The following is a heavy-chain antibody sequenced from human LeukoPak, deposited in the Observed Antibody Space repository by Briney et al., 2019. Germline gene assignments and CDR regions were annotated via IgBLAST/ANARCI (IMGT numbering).Heavy chain of an antibody. CDR2: INPNSGGT. Sequence: ASVKVSCKASGYTFTGYYIHWVRQAPGQGLEWMGWINPNSGGTNYAQRFQGRVTMTRDTSISTAYIELSRLTSDDTAVYYCYYRVSSGYLTWGQGTLVAVSS. CDR3: YYRVSSGYLT. J-gene: IGHJ4*02. D-gene: IGHD3-22*01. CDR1: GYTFTGYY. V-gene: IGHV1-2*02.